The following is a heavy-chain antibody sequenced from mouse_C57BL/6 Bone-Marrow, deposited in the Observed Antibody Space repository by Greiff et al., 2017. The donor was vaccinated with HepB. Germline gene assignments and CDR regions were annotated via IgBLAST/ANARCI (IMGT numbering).Heavy chain of an antibody. D-gene: IGHD1-1*01. CDR2: INPYNGGT. CDR3: ARRAYGSSHWYFDV. V-gene: IGHV1-19*01. Sequence: VQLQQSGPVLVKPGASVKMSCKASGYTFTDYYMNWVKQSHGKSLEWIGVINPYNGGTSYNQKFKGKATLTVDKSSSTAYMELNSLTSEDSAVYYCARRAYGSSHWYFDVWGTGTTVTVSS. CDR1: GYTFTDYY. J-gene: IGHJ1*03.